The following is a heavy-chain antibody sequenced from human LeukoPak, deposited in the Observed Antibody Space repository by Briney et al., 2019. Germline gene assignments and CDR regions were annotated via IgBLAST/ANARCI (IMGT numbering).Heavy chain of an antibody. CDR3: AKDRAYCFDY. CDR2: IRYDGSNK. CDR1: GFTFSNAW. D-gene: IGHD3-10*01. J-gene: IGHJ4*02. Sequence: GGSLRLSCAASGFTFSNAWMSWVRQAPGKGLEWVAFIRYDGSNKYYADSVKGRFTISRDNSKNTLYLQMNSLRAEDTAVYYCAKDRAYCFDYWGQGTLVTVSS. V-gene: IGHV3-30*02.